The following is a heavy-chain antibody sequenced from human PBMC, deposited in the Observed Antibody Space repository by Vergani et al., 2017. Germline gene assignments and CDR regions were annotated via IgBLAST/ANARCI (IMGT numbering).Heavy chain of an antibody. D-gene: IGHD3-3*01. CDR2: IIPIFGTA. J-gene: IGHJ3*02. Sequence: QVQLVQSGAEVKKPGSSVKVSCKASGGTFSSYAISWVRQAPGQGLEWMGRIIPIFGTANYAQKFQGRVTITADESTRTAYMELSSLRSEDTAVYYCARASKGAMSGVVIMGAFDIWSQGTMVTVSS. V-gene: IGHV1-69*18. CDR3: ARASKGAMSGVVIMGAFDI. CDR1: GGTFSSYA.